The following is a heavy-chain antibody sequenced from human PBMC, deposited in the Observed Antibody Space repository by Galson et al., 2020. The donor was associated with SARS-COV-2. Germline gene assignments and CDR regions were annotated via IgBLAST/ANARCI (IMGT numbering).Heavy chain of an antibody. D-gene: IGHD5-12*01. CDR3: GTVEDIVG. CDR2: IKQDGSDK. CDR1: GLTFSNYW. V-gene: IGHV3-7*01. J-gene: IGHJ4*02. Sequence: GGSLRLSCAVYGLTFSNYWMSWVRQAPGKGLEWVANIKQDGSDKYYVDSVKGRFTISRDNAKHSLYLQMNSPRAEDTAVYYCGTVEDIVGWGQGTPVTVSS.